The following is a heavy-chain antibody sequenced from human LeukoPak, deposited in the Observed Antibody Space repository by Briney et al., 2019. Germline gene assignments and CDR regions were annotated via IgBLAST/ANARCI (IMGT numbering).Heavy chain of an antibody. CDR3: ARQVRYDFSYYFDY. V-gene: IGHV4-59*01. Sequence: SETLSLTCTVSGGSISSYHWSWIRQPPGKGLEWIGNIYYSGSTNYNPSLKSRVIISVDTSKNQFSLKLSSVTAADTAVYYCARQVRYDFSYYFDYWGQGTLVTVSS. CDR2: IYYSGST. D-gene: IGHD3-3*01. J-gene: IGHJ4*02. CDR1: GGSISSYH.